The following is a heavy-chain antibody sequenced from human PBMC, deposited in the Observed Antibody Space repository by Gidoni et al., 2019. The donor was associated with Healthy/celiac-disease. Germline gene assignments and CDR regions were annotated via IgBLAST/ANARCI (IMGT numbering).Heavy chain of an antibody. D-gene: IGHD6-19*01. CDR2: FDPEDGET. V-gene: IGHV1-24*01. CDR3: ATDQGSAGTVGGTSGFDY. J-gene: IGHJ4*02. CDR1: GSTLPDLS. Sequence: QVQLVQSGAEVKKPGASVKVSCKVSGSTLPDLSMHWVRQAPGRGLEWMGGFDPEDGETIYAQKFQGRVTMTEDTSTDTAYMERSSLRSEDTAVYYCATDQGSAGTVGGTSGFDYWGQGTLVTVSS.